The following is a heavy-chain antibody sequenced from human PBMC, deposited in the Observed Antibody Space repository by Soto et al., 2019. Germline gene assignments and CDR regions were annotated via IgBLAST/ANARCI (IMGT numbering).Heavy chain of an antibody. CDR1: GFTVSSNY. CDR3: AREVDSSGYYSY. J-gene: IGHJ4*02. Sequence: GGSLRLSCAASGFTVSSNYMSWVRQAPGKGLEWVSVIYSGGSTYYADSVKGRFTISRDNSKNTLYLQMNSLRAEDTAVYYCAREVDSSGYYSYWGQGTLVTVSS. D-gene: IGHD3-22*01. V-gene: IGHV3-66*01. CDR2: IYSGGST.